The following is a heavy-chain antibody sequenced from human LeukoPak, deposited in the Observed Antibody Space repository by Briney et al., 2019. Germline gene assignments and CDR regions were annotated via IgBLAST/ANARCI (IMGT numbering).Heavy chain of an antibody. CDR3: VKVAPSDYYDTTGYWGDH. CDR1: GFTFSSYG. V-gene: IGHV3-23*01. Sequence: GGSQRLSCAASGFTFSSYGMAWVRQAPGKGLEWVSGMNGNGGRIYYADSVKGRFTISRDNSKNTLYLQMNSLRAEDTAVYYCVKVAPSDYYDTTGYWGDHWGQGTLVTVSS. D-gene: IGHD3-22*01. CDR2: MNGNGGRI. J-gene: IGHJ4*02.